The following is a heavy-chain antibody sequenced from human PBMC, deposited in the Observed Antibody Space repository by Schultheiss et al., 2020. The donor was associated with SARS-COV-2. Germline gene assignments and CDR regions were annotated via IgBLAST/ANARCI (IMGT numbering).Heavy chain of an antibody. CDR1: GGSFSGYY. V-gene: IGHV4-34*09. CDR3: ARGKGTYYYDSSGYQGWGYFDY. J-gene: IGHJ4*02. D-gene: IGHD3-22*01. CDR2: IYYSGST. Sequence: SETLSLTCAVYGGSFSGYYWSWIRQPPGKGLEWIGYIYYSGSTYYNPSLKSLVTISVDTSKNQFSLKLSSVTAADTAVYYCARGKGTYYYDSSGYQGWGYFDYWGQGTLVTVSS.